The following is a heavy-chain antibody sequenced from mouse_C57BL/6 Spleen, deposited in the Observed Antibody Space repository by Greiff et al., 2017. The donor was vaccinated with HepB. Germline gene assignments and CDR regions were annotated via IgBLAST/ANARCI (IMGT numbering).Heavy chain of an antibody. J-gene: IGHJ4*01. V-gene: IGHV7-3*01. CDR2: IRNKANGYTT. CDR3: ARYLLRYGSVHAMDY. Sequence: EVQLVESGGGLVQPGGSLSLSCAASGFTFTDYYMSWVRQPPGKALEWLGFIRNKANGYTTEYSASVKGRFTISRDNSQSILYLQMNALRAEDSATYYWARYLLRYGSVHAMDYWGQGTSVTVSS. CDR1: GFTFTDYY. D-gene: IGHD1-1*01.